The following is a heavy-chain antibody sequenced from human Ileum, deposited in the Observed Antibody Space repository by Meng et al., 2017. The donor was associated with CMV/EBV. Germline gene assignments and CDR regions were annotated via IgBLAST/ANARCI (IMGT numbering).Heavy chain of an antibody. D-gene: IGHD2-2*01. CDR3: ARDKYRDWIDP. CDR1: GGSISSGAYY. V-gene: IGHV4-31*03. Sequence: CTVSGGSISSGAYYWSWIRQHPGKGLEWIGYIYYSGSTYYNPSLKSRVTISVGTSKNQFSLKLSSVTAADTAVYYCARDKYRDWIDPWGQGTLVTVSS. CDR2: IYYSGST. J-gene: IGHJ5*02.